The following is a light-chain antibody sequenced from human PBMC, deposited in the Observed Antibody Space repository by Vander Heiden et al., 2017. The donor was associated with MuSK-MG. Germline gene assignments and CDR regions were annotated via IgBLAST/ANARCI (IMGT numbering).Light chain of an antibody. V-gene: IGKV1-39*01. Sequence: DIKMNQSPSSLSASVGDRITIPCRASQKISTYLNWYQQKPGKAPKLLIYAAISLQSGVPSRCSGSGSGTYFTLTISRLQPEDSATYYCQQSDSSPLTFGGGTKVEIK. CDR2: AAI. J-gene: IGKJ4*01. CDR1: QKISTY. CDR3: QQSDSSPLT.